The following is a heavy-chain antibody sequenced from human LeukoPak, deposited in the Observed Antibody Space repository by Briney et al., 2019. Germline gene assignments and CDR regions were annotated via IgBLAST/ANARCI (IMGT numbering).Heavy chain of an antibody. Sequence: GGSLRLSCAASGFTFSSYGMHWVRQAPGKGLEWVAVISYDGSNKYYADSVKGRFTISRDNSKNTLYLQMNSLRAEDTAVYYCAKERAAAGTGVFEYWGQGTLVTVSS. CDR2: ISYDGSNK. J-gene: IGHJ4*02. CDR3: AKERAAAGTGVFEY. V-gene: IGHV3-30*18. CDR1: GFTFSSYG. D-gene: IGHD6-13*01.